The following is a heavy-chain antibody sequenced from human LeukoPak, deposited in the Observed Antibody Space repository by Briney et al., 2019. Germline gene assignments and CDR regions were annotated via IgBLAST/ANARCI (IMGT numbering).Heavy chain of an antibody. CDR1: GGTFSSYA. CDR2: ISAYNGNT. V-gene: IGHV1-18*01. Sequence: ASVKVSCKASGGTFSSYAISWVRQAPGQGLEWMGWISAYNGNTNYAQKLQGRVTMTTDTSTSTAYMELRSLRSDDTAVYYCQIWFGELFQKGDRLGIDYWGQGTLVTVSS. D-gene: IGHD3-10*01. CDR3: QIWFGELFQKGDRLGIDY. J-gene: IGHJ4*02.